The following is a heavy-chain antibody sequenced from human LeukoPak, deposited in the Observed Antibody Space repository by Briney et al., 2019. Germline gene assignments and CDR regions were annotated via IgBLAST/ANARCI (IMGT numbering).Heavy chain of an antibody. CDR1: GYTFTSYG. CDR3: AGHCSSSTSCSLGRFDY. CDR2: ISAYNGNT. Sequence: ASVKVSCKASGYTFTSYGISWVRQAPGQGLEWMGWISAYNGNTNYAQKLQGRVTMTEDTSTDTAYMELSSLRSEDTAVYYCAGHCSSSTSCSLGRFDYWGQGTLVTVSS. J-gene: IGHJ4*02. D-gene: IGHD2-2*01. V-gene: IGHV1-18*01.